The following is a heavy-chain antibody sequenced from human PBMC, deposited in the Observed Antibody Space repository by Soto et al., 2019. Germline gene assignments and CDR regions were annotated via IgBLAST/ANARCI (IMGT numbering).Heavy chain of an antibody. CDR3: ASRYGSGSYSYYYYYYGMDV. J-gene: IGHJ6*02. D-gene: IGHD3-10*01. V-gene: IGHV4-30-2*01. CDR2: IYHSGST. CDR1: GGSISSGGYS. Sequence: SETLSLTCAVSGGSISSGGYSWSWIRQPPGKGLEWIGYIYHSGSTYYNTSLKSRVTISVDRSKNQFSLKLSSVTAADTAVYYCASRYGSGSYSYYYYYYGMDVWGQGTAVTVSS.